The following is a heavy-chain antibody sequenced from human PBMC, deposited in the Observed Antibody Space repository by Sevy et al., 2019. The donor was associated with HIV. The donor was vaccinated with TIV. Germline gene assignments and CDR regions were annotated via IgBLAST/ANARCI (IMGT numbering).Heavy chain of an antibody. CDR3: AREDIVLGEGNYYGMDV. D-gene: IGHD2-15*01. J-gene: IGHJ6*02. Sequence: GGSLRLSCAASGFTFSSSSMNWVRQAPGKGLEWVSYISGSSATIYYADSIKGRFTISRDNAKNSVFLQMNSLRVEDTAVYYCAREDIVLGEGNYYGMDVWGQGTTVTVSS. V-gene: IGHV3-48*01. CDR1: GFTFSSSS. CDR2: ISGSSATI.